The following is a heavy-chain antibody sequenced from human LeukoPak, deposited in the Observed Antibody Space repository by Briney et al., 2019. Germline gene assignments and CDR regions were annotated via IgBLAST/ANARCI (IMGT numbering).Heavy chain of an antibody. CDR1: GFTFSSYS. Sequence: KPGGSLRLSCAASGFTFSSYSMNWVRQAPGKGLEWVSSISSSSSYIYYADSVKGRFTISRDNAKNSLYLQMNSLRAEDTATYYCATGDGSGTNYFYYYGMDVWGQGTRVTVSS. CDR2: ISSSSSYI. J-gene: IGHJ6*02. CDR3: ATGDGSGTNYFYYYGMDV. D-gene: IGHD3-10*01. V-gene: IGHV3-21*04.